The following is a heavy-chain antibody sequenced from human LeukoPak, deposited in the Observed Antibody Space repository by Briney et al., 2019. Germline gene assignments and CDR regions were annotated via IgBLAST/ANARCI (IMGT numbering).Heavy chain of an antibody. J-gene: IGHJ6*02. D-gene: IGHD4-17*01. V-gene: IGHV3-11*06. Sequence: GGSLGLSCAASGFTFSGYYMSWIRQAPGKGLEWVSSITSSSSYTNYADSVKGRFTISRDNAKNSVYLQMNSLRAEDTAVYYCARDSDYGDYYYGMDVWGQGTTVTVSS. CDR3: ARDSDYGDYYYGMDV. CDR1: GFTFSGYY. CDR2: ITSSSSYT.